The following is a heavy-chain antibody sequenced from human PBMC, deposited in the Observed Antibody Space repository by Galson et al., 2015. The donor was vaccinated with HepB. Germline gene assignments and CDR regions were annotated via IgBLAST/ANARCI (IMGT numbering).Heavy chain of an antibody. Sequence: SETLSLTCAVYGGSFSGYYWSWIRQPPGKGLEWIGEINHSGSTNYNPSLKSRVTISVDTSKNQFSLKLSSVTAADTAVYYCARDTGGYGDSRYFDLWGRGTLVTVSS. J-gene: IGHJ2*01. CDR1: GGSFSGYY. CDR2: INHSGST. V-gene: IGHV4-34*01. D-gene: IGHD4-17*01. CDR3: ARDTGGYGDSRYFDL.